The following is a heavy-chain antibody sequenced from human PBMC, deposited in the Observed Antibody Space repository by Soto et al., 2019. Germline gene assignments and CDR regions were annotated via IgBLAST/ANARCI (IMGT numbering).Heavy chain of an antibody. CDR2: VYSGGDT. V-gene: IGHV3-66*01. J-gene: IGHJ3*02. CDR3: VRDRYRRAFEI. Sequence: EVQLVESGGGLVQSGGSLRLSCAASGFTVSTHYMSWVRQAPGKGLEWVSVVYSGGDTYYADSVRGRFTISRDTCKNTLHLQMDSLSAEDTDVYYCVRDRYRRAFEIWGEGTMVAVSS. D-gene: IGHD3-16*02. CDR1: GFTVSTHY.